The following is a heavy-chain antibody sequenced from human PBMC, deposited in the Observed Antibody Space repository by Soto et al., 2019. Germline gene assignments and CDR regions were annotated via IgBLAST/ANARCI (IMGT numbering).Heavy chain of an antibody. CDR2: INSDGSSA. Sequence: GGSLRLSCAASGFTFSHYWMHWVRQVPGKGLVWVARINSDGSSANYADSVKGRFTVSRDNAKTTLYLHMNSLRAEDTALYYCARDALRGYDTGGWFDPWGQGTLVTVSS. D-gene: IGHD5-12*01. CDR1: GFTFSHYW. CDR3: ARDALRGYDTGGWFDP. J-gene: IGHJ5*02. V-gene: IGHV3-74*01.